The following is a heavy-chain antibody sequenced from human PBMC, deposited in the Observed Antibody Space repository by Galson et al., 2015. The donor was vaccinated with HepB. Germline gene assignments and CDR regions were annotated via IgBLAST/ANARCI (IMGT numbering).Heavy chain of an antibody. CDR1: GFTFSNYA. V-gene: IGHV3-23*01. J-gene: IGHJ4*02. CDR2: ISGSGGST. CDR3: AKAASSGYYGNY. D-gene: IGHD3-22*01. Sequence: SLRLSCAASGFTFSNYATSWVRQAPGKGLEWVSAISGSGGSTYYADSVKGRFTISRDNSQNTLYLQMNSLRAEDTAVYYCAKAASSGYYGNYWGQGTLVTVSS.